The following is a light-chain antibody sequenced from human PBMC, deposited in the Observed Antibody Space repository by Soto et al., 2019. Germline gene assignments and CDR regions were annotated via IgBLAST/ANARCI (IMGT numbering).Light chain of an antibody. CDR3: AAWDDSLNGYV. CDR2: TNN. J-gene: IGLJ1*01. Sequence: QSVLTQPPSASGTPGQRVTISCSGSSSNIGSNTVNWYQQLPGTAPKLLIYTNNQRPSGAPDRFSGSKSGTSASLAISWLQSEDEADYYCAAWDDSLNGYVFGTGTKVTVL. V-gene: IGLV1-44*01. CDR1: SSNIGSNT.